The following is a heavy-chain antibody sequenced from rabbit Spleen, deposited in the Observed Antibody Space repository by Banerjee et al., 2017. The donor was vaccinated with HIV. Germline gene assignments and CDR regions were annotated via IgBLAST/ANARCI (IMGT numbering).Heavy chain of an antibody. D-gene: IGHD8-1*01. CDR1: GFSFSSTYY. V-gene: IGHV1S45*01. J-gene: IGHJ4*01. CDR2: IYAGSSDST. Sequence: QEQLEESGGGLVQPEGSLTLTCTASGFSFSSTYYMCWVRQAPGKGLEWIACIYAGSSDSTYYASWAKGRFTISKTSSTTVTLQMNSLTVADTATYFCARSPSLTGSGYPYYFDLWGPGTLVTVS. CDR3: ARSPSLTGSGYPYYFDL.